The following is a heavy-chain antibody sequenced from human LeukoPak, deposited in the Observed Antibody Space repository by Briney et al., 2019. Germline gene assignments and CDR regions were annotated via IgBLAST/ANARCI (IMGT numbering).Heavy chain of an antibody. V-gene: IGHV1-18*01. CDR2: ISAYNANT. J-gene: IGHJ5*02. CDR1: GYTFTRYG. Sequence: ASVKVSCKASGYTFTRYGISWVRQAPGQGLEWMGWISAYNANTNYAQKVQGRVTMTTDTSTSTAYMELRSLTSDDTAVYYCARDWDGRSDSFDPWGQGTLVTVSS. CDR3: ARDWDGRSDSFDP. D-gene: IGHD1-26*01.